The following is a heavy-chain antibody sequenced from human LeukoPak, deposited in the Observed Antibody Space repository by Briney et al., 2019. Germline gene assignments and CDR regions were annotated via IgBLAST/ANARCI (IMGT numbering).Heavy chain of an antibody. J-gene: IGHJ4*02. Sequence: GSLRLSGAASGFTFSSYTMNWVRQAPGKGLEWVSSISSNSRNTHYADSVEGRFAISSDNAKNSLYLQMYSLRDEDTAVYYCLRGDVRDYWGQGTLVTVSP. V-gene: IGHV3-21*01. CDR3: LRGDVRDY. CDR1: GFTFSSYT. CDR2: ISSNSRNT. D-gene: IGHD2-21*01.